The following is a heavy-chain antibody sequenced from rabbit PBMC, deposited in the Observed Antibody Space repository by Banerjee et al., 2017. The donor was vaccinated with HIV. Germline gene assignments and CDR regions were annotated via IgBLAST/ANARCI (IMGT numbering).Heavy chain of an antibody. D-gene: IGHD4-1*01. V-gene: IGHV1S43*01. CDR2: IYTSSGST. Sequence: QEQLVESGGGLVTLGGSLKLSCKASGIDFSSSYWICWVRQAPGKGLELIACIYTSSGSTWYASWVNGRFTISRSTSLNTVDLKMTSLTAADTATYFCARDSSGWGTTRLDLWGPGTLVTVS. CDR3: ARDSSGWGTTRLDL. J-gene: IGHJ3*01. CDR1: GIDFSSSYW.